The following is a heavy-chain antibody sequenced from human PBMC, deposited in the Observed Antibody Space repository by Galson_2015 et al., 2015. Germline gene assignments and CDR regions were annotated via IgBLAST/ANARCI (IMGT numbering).Heavy chain of an antibody. Sequence: YYLNWIRQPPGRGLEWIGYMYSSGSTDYNPSLKSQVTISLDTSKNEISLKLSSVTAADTALYYCARLASSTAPFDYWGQGTLVTVSS. J-gene: IGHJ4*02. CDR3: ARLASSTAPFDY. D-gene: IGHD2-2*01. CDR1: YY. CDR2: MYSSGST. V-gene: IGHV4-61*07.